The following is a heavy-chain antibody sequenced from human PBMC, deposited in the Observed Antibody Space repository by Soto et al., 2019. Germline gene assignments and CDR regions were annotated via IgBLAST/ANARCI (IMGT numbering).Heavy chain of an antibody. D-gene: IGHD4-17*01. V-gene: IGHV2-26*01. CDR2: FFSDAER. Sequence: VTLKESGPVLVKPTETLTLTCSVSGFSLTNGRMGVSWIRQPPGKALEWLAHFFSDAERSYSTSMQSRLNMYKDSSGSQVVLTMTNMAHADTATYFCARMDGDYNYYGLDVWGHGIAVTVSS. CDR1: GFSLTNGRMG. J-gene: IGHJ6*02. CDR3: ARMDGDYNYYGLDV.